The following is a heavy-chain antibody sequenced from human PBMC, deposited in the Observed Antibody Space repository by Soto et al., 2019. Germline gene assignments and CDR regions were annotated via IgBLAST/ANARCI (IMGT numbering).Heavy chain of an antibody. CDR2: IYYSGST. J-gene: IGHJ6*02. CDR3: ARHLRSSSWDYYYYYGMDV. V-gene: IGHV4-39*01. CDR1: GGSISSSSYY. D-gene: IGHD6-13*01. Sequence: QLQLQESGPGLVKPSETLSLTCTVSGGSISSSSYYWGWIRQPPGKGLEWIGSIYYSGSTYYNPSLKSRVTMPVHTSKTQFPLKLSSVTAADTAVYYCARHLRSSSWDYYYYYGMDVWGQGTTVTVSS.